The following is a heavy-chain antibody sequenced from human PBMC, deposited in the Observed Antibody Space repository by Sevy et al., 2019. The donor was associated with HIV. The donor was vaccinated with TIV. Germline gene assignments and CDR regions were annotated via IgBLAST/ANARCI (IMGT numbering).Heavy chain of an antibody. CDR3: AREAAEGPYSSSWYSNRFDP. J-gene: IGHJ5*02. CDR2: ISYDGSNK. D-gene: IGHD6-13*01. V-gene: IGHV3-30*04. CDR1: GFTFSNYA. Sequence: GGSLRLSCAASGFTFSNYAMHWVRQAPGKGLEWVALISYDGSNKYYADSVKGRSTISRDNSKNTLFLQMKSLRAEDTAIYYCAREAAEGPYSSSWYSNRFDPWGQGTLVTVSS.